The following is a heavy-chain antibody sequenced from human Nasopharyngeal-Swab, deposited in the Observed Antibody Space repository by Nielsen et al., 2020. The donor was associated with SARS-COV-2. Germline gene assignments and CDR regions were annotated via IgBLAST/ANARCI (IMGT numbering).Heavy chain of an antibody. CDR1: GFTFSGYT. V-gene: IGHV3-21*01. CDR3: ARAGYSSSSGGLSGAFDI. D-gene: IGHD6-6*01. CDR2: ISSTTPYI. J-gene: IGHJ3*02. Sequence: GESLKISCVASGFTFSGYTMNWVRQAPGKGLEWISSISSTTPYIYYADSVKGRFTISRDNAKNSLYLQMNSLRAEDTAVYYCARAGYSSSSGGLSGAFDIWGQGTMVTVSS.